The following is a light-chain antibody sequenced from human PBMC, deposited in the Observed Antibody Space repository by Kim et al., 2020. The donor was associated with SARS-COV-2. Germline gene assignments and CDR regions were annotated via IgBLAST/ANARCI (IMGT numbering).Light chain of an antibody. CDR2: CAS. Sequence: PGEGAALPYRARHTIGGNVVWCWQIHARAPRRLLFCASTRVASIPPRCSGSGAETEDTLTTSSLQSEDYSVYYCQQYNNRPPWTFGQGTKVDIK. CDR1: HTIGGN. J-gene: IGKJ1*01. V-gene: IGKV3-15*01. CDR3: QQYNNRPPWT.